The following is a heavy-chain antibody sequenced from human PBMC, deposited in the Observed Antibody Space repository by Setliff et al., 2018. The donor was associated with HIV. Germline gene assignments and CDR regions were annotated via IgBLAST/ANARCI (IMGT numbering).Heavy chain of an antibody. Sequence: VDSVKVSCKASGYTFTSYYMHWVRQAPGQGLEWMGIINPSGGSTSYAQKFQGRVTMTRDTSTSTVYMELSSLRSEDTAVYYCARGVPVLRYFDWLSRLGYWGQGTLGTVSS. CDR2: INPSGGST. J-gene: IGHJ4*02. CDR1: GYTFTSYY. CDR3: ARGVPVLRYFDWLSRLGY. V-gene: IGHV1-46*01. D-gene: IGHD3-9*01.